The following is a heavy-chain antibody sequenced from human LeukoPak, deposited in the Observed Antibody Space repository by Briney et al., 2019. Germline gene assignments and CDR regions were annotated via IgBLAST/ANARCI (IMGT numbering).Heavy chain of an antibody. V-gene: IGHV3-23*01. CDR2: ISGSGGST. Sequence: PGGSLRLSCAASGFTFSSYAMSWVRQAPGKGREWVSAISGSGGSTYYADSVKGRFTISRDNSKNTLYLQMNSLRAEDTAVYYCAKGYYYGSGSFDYWGQGTLVTVSS. CDR3: AKGYYYGSGSFDY. J-gene: IGHJ4*02. CDR1: GFTFSSYA. D-gene: IGHD3-10*01.